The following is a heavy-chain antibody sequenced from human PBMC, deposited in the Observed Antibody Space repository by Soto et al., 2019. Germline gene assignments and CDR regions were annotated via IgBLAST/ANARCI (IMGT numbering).Heavy chain of an antibody. CDR3: ASVMVRGVIISPRMDV. CDR1: GGSISSGDYY. J-gene: IGHJ6*02. V-gene: IGHV4-30-4*01. Sequence: SETLSLTCTVSGGSISSGDYYWSWIRQPPGKGLEWIGYIYYSGSTYYNPSLKSRVTISVDTSKNQFSLKLSSVTAADTAVYYCASVMVRGVIISPRMDVWGQGTTVTVS. D-gene: IGHD3-10*01. CDR2: IYYSGST.